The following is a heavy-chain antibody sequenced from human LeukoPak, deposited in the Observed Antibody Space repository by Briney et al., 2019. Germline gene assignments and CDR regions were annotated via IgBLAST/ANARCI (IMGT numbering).Heavy chain of an antibody. CDR2: IYYSGRT. CDR3: AGEYSSSAGH. J-gene: IGHJ4*02. D-gene: IGHD6-6*01. Sequence: SETLSLTCTVSGGSISSSNYHWGWIRQPPGKGLEWIGSIYYSGRTYYKPSPKSRVTISVDTSKSRFSLKLTSVTAADTAVYYCAGEYSSSAGHWGQGTLVTVSS. V-gene: IGHV4-39*01. CDR1: GGSISSSNYH.